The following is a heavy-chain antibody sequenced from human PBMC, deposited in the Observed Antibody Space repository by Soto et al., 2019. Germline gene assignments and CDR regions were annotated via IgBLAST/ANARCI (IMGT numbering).Heavy chain of an antibody. J-gene: IGHJ3*02. Sequence: PSETLSLTCTVSGGSISSYYWSWIRQPPGKGLEWIGYIYYSGSTNYNPSLKSRVTISVDTSKNQFSLRLSSVTAADTAVYYCARVRDCSSTSCYRGDDAFDIWGQGTMVTVSS. CDR1: GGSISSYY. V-gene: IGHV4-59*01. CDR3: ARVRDCSSTSCYRGDDAFDI. CDR2: IYYSGST. D-gene: IGHD2-2*02.